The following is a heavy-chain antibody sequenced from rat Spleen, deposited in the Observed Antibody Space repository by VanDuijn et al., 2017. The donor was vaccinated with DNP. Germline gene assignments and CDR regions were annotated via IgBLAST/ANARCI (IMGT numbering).Heavy chain of an antibody. CDR3: ARHVPNHWYFDF. Sequence: EVQLVESGGGLVQPGRSLKLSCAASGFTFSDYYMAWVRQAPKKGLEWVASISYEGSSTYYGDSVKGRFTISRDNAKSTLYLQMNSLRSEETDTYYCARHVPNHWYFDFWGPGTMVTVSS. V-gene: IGHV5-22*01. J-gene: IGHJ1*01. D-gene: IGHD3-4*01. CDR1: GFTFSDYY. CDR2: ISYEGSST.